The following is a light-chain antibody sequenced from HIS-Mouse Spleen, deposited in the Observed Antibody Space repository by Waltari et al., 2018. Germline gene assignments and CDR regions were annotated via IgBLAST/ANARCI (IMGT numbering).Light chain of an antibody. V-gene: IGLV3-21*03. CDR2: DDS. CDR1: NIGSES. CDR3: QVWDSSSDHVV. Sequence: SYVLTQPPSVSVAPGKTARITCGGNNIGSESVHWYQQKPGQAPVLVVYDDSARPSGFPGRFSGSNSGKTATLTISMVEAGDEADYYCQVWDSSSDHVVFGGGTKLTVL. J-gene: IGLJ2*01.